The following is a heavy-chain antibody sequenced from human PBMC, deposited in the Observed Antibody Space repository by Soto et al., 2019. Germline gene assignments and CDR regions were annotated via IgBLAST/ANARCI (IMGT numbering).Heavy chain of an antibody. V-gene: IGHV3-7*03. J-gene: IGHJ6*02. D-gene: IGHD2-21*02. Sequence: VGSVRLSCEVSGFTFSMYSMSWVRQSPGKGLEWVAKIPQDGVDGHYADSVKGRFIISRDNGKNSLHLQLNNLRAEDTAVYYCARDHLILPAHDFFYGSDVWGRGATVTVSS. CDR2: IPQDGVDG. CDR1: GFTFSMYS. CDR3: ARDHLILPAHDFFYGSDV.